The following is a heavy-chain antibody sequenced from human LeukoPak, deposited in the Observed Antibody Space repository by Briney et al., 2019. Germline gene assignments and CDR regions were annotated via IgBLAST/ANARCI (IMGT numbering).Heavy chain of an antibody. V-gene: IGHV3-30*18. CDR2: ISYDGINK. CDR1: GFTFSIYG. J-gene: IGHJ4*02. Sequence: GRSLRLSCAASGFTFSIYGMHWVRQAPGKGLEWVAVISYDGINKYYADSVKGRFTISRDNSKNTLYLQMNSLRAEDTAVYYCAKESPRFDYWGQGTLVTVSS. CDR3: AKESPRFDY.